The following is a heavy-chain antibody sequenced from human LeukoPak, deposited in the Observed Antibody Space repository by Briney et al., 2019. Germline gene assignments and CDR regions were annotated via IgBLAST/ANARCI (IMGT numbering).Heavy chain of an antibody. CDR3: AKSGGYGLIDY. CDR1: GGSVSSGSYY. Sequence: SETLSLTCTVSGGSVSSGSYYWGWIRQPPGKGLEWIGNIYYSGSTYYNPSLKSRVTISVDTSKNQFSLKLSSVTAADTAMYYCAKSGGYGLIDYWGQGTLVTVSS. CDR2: IYYSGST. J-gene: IGHJ4*02. V-gene: IGHV4-39*01. D-gene: IGHD1-26*01.